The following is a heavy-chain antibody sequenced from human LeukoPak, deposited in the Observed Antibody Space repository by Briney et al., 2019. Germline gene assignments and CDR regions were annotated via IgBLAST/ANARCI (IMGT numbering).Heavy chain of an antibody. CDR3: ARVAGEMATIVMDY. CDR1: GFTFSDYY. Sequence: SGGSLRLSCAASGFTFSDYYMSWIRQAPGKGLEWVSGINWNGGSTGYADSVKGRFTISRDNAKNSLYLQMNSLRAEDTALYYCARVAGEMATIVMDYWGQGTLVTVSS. J-gene: IGHJ4*02. D-gene: IGHD5-24*01. V-gene: IGHV3-20*04. CDR2: INWNGGST.